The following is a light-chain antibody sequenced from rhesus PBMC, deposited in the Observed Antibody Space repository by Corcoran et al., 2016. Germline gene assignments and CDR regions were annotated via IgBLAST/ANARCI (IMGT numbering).Light chain of an antibody. CDR3: QQSSGSWT. Sequence: ETGVTQSPATLALSPGERATLSCRASQSVGSHLAWYQKKPVQAPRLLIYSASSRATGTPDRFSGSRSGTDFALTISGLKAEDVGIYYCQQSSGSWTFGQGTKVEI. CDR1: QSVGSH. V-gene: IGKV3-24*04. CDR2: SAS. J-gene: IGKJ1*01.